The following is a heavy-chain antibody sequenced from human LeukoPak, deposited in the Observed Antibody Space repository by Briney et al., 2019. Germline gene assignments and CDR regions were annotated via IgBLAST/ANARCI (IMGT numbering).Heavy chain of an antibody. D-gene: IGHD6-19*01. V-gene: IGHV4-59*08. Sequence: PSETLSLTCTVSGGSISSYYWSWIRQPPGKGLEWIGYIYYSGSTNYNPFLKSRVTISVDTSKNQFSLKLSSVTAADTAVYYCASLATVAGSDYWGQGTLVTVSS. CDR3: ASLATVAGSDY. J-gene: IGHJ4*02. CDR1: GGSISSYY. CDR2: IYYSGST.